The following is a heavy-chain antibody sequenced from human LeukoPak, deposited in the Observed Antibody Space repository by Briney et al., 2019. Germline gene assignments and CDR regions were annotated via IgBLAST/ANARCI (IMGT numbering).Heavy chain of an antibody. D-gene: IGHD6-19*01. J-gene: IGHJ3*02. CDR3: AKDHSWGGWFPLGDAFDN. CDR1: GFTFSSYG. V-gene: IGHV3-30*02. CDR2: IRYNGSNK. Sequence: GGSLRLSCAASGFTFSSYGMHWVRQAPGKGLERVAFIRYNGSNKYYADSVKGRFTISRDNSKNTLYLQRNSLRAEDTAVYYCAKDHSWGGWFPLGDAFDNWGQGTMVTVSS.